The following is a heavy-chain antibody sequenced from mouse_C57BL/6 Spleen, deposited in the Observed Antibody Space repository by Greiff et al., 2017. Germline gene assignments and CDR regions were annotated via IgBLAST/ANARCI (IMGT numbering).Heavy chain of an antibody. J-gene: IGHJ3*01. Sequence: QVQLQQPGAELVKPGASVKLSCKASGYTFTSYWMQWVKQRPGQGLEWIGEIDPSDSYTNYNQKFKGKATLTVDTSSSTAYMQLSSLTSEDSAVCYSAKSSNGCNYGFACWGQGTLVTVSA. D-gene: IGHD1-1*01. CDR1: GYTFTSYW. CDR2: IDPSDSYT. CDR3: AKSSNGCNYGFAC. V-gene: IGHV1-50*01.